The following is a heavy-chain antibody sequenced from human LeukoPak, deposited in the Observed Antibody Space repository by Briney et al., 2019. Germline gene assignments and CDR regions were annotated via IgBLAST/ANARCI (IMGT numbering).Heavy chain of an antibody. CDR1: GFTFSNYA. J-gene: IGHJ4*02. CDR3: AKERREQSRDNYFDY. D-gene: IGHD1-26*01. V-gene: IGHV3-23*01. CDR2: ISGSGLTT. Sequence: GGSLRLSCVASGFTFSNYAMSWVRLAPGRGLEWVSVISGSGLTTFYADSVKGRFTISRDNSKNTLYLQMNSLRAEDTAVYYCAKERREQSRDNYFDYWGQGTLVTVSS.